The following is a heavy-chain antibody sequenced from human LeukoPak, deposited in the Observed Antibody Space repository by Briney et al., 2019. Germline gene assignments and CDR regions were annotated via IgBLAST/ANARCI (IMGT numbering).Heavy chain of an antibody. CDR1: GFTFSSYA. CDR2: ISGSGGST. Sequence: GGSLRLSCAASGFTFSSYAMSWVRQAPGKGLEWVSAISGSGGSTYYADSVKGRFTISRDNSKNTLYLQMNSLRAEDTAVYYCAKEGASSGYYISHHYFDYWGQGTLVTVSS. D-gene: IGHD3-22*01. J-gene: IGHJ4*02. CDR3: AKEGASSGYYISHHYFDY. V-gene: IGHV3-23*01.